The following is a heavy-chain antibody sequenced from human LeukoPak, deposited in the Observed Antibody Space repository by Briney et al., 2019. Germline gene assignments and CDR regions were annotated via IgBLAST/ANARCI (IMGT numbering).Heavy chain of an antibody. D-gene: IGHD3-3*01. Sequence: ASETLSLTCTVSGGSISTYYWSWIRQPPGKGLEWIGYIYYSGSTNYNPSLKSRVTISVDTSKNHFSLKLSSVTAADTAVYYCARHARGDFWSGPVYCLDYWGQGTLVTVSS. V-gene: IGHV4-59*08. CDR2: IYYSGST. CDR3: ARHARGDFWSGPVYCLDY. CDR1: GGSISTYY. J-gene: IGHJ4*02.